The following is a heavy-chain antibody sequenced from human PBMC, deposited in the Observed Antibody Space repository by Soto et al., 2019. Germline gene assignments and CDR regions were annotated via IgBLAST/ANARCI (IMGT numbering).Heavy chain of an antibody. D-gene: IGHD2-2*01. CDR3: ARIYCSSVRCSSHFDY. V-gene: IGHV4-59*08. Sequence: SETLSLTCTVSGGSISSYDWSWIRQPPGKGLEWIGYIYYSGSTKYNPSLKSRVTISVDTSKNQFSLKLSSVTAADTAVYFCARIYCSSVRCSSHFDYWGQATLVTVSS. CDR1: GGSISSYD. CDR2: IYYSGST. J-gene: IGHJ4*02.